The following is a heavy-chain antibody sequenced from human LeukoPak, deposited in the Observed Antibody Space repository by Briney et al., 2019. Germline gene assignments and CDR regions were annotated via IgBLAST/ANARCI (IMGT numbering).Heavy chain of an antibody. CDR2: IYSGGST. D-gene: IGHD3-22*01. Sequence: PGGSLRLSCAASGFTVSSNYMSWVRQAPGKGLEWVSVIYSGGSTYYADSVKGRFTISRDNSKNTLYLQMNSLRAEDTAVYYCARAYYYDSSGYYLPNYYFGYWGQGTLVTVSS. V-gene: IGHV3-66*01. J-gene: IGHJ4*02. CDR1: GFTVSSNY. CDR3: ARAYYYDSSGYYLPNYYFGY.